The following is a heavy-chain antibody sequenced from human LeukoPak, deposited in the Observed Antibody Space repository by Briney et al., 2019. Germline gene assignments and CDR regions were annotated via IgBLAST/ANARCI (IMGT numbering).Heavy chain of an antibody. V-gene: IGHV4-59*08. CDR2: IYFSGST. Sequence: SETLSLTCTVSGVSITSFYWSWIRQPPGKGLEWIGYIYFSGSTNYNPSLKSRVTVSLGTTKNQISLKLSSVSAADTAVYYCASTGYCIGGSCYSNYFDHWGQGTLVTVSS. CDR1: GVSITSFY. CDR3: ASTGYCIGGSCYSNYFDH. D-gene: IGHD2-15*01. J-gene: IGHJ4*02.